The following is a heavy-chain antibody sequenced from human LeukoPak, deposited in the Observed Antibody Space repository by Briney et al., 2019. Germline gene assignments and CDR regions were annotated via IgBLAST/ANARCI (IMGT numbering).Heavy chain of an antibody. CDR1: GYRFTDYW. CDR3: VRPSRGYSGYEFDY. J-gene: IGHJ4*02. V-gene: IGHV5-51*01. CDR2: IYPGDSDT. D-gene: IGHD5-12*01. Sequence: GESLKISCKGSGYRFTDYWIGWVRQMPGKGLEWMGIIYPGDSDTRYSPSFQGQVTISADKAITTAFVQWSSLKASDSGMYYCVRPSRGYSGYEFDYWGQGTLATVSS.